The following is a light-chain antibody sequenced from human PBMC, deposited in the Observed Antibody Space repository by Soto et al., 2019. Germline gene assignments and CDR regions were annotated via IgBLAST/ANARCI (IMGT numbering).Light chain of an antibody. Sequence: EIKLTQSPATLSLSPGERATLSCRASQSVSNYLVWYQQKPGQPPRHLIYDASNRATGIPARFSGSGSGTDFNLSISRLEPEDFAVYYCQQRSDWPYTFGQGTKLEIK. CDR1: QSVSNY. V-gene: IGKV3-11*01. CDR3: QQRSDWPYT. CDR2: DAS. J-gene: IGKJ2*01.